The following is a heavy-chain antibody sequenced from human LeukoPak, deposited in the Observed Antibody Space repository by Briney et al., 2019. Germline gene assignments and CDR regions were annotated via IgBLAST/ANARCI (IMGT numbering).Heavy chain of an antibody. CDR3: TTDRYYDNSELQFQH. D-gene: IGHD3-22*01. V-gene: IGHV3-15*01. J-gene: IGHJ1*01. CDR1: GFTLNNAW. Sequence: GGSLRLSCAAAGFTLNNAWMSWARQAPGKGLEWRGRIKRETDGGTIDYAAPVKGRFTISRDDSRNTLYLQMDSLKIEDTAVYYCTTDRYYDNSELQFQHWGQGTLVTVSS. CDR2: IKRETDGGTI.